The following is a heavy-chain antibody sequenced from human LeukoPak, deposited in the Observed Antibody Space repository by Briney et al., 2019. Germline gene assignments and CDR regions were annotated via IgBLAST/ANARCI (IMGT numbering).Heavy chain of an antibody. J-gene: IGHJ4*02. CDR1: GYTFTSYG. D-gene: IGHD5-18*01. V-gene: IGHV7-4-1*02. CDR2: INTNTGNP. Sequence: ASVKVSCKASGYTFTSYGISWVRQAPGQGLEWMGWINTNTGNPTYAQGFTGRFVFSLDTSVSTAYLQISSLKAEDTAVYYCARGGIQLWSDNFDYWGQGTLVTVSS. CDR3: ARGGIQLWSDNFDY.